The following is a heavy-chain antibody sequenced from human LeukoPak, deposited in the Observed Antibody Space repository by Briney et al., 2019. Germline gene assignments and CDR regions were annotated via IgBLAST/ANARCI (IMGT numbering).Heavy chain of an antibody. Sequence: GGSLRLSCAASGFTVSSNYMNWVRQAPGKGLEWVSVIYSGGSTYYADSVKGRFTISRDNSKNTLYLQMSSLRAEDTAVYYCAKVAEVGATGYYYYMDVWGKGTTVTVSS. CDR3: AKVAEVGATGYYYYMDV. CDR1: GFTVSSNY. V-gene: IGHV3-66*01. CDR2: IYSGGST. D-gene: IGHD1-26*01. J-gene: IGHJ6*03.